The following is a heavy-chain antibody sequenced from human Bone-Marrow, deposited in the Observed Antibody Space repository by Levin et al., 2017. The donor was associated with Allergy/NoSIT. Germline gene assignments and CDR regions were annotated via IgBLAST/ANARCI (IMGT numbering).Heavy chain of an antibody. V-gene: IGHV3-11*01. CDR3: AREEHGILGYSYGY. J-gene: IGHJ4*02. D-gene: IGHD5-18*01. CDR2: INSNGADT. CDR1: GFTFRDYS. Sequence: LSLPCAASGFTFRDYSMIWICQAPGKGLEWVSNINSNGADTYYADSVKGRFTISRDNVKNSLFLQMDGLRTEDTAVYYCAREEHGILGYSYGYWGQGTLVTVSS.